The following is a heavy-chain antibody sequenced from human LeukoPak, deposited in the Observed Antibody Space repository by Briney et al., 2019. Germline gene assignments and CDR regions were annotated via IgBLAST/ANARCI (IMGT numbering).Heavy chain of an antibody. CDR3: ATASDARDAFDI. Sequence: SVKVSCKASGGTFSSYTISWVRQAPGQGLEWMGRIIPILGIANYAQKFQGRVTMTTDTSTSTAYMELRSLRSDDTAVYYCATASDARDAFDIWGQGTMVTVSS. J-gene: IGHJ3*02. V-gene: IGHV1-69*02. D-gene: IGHD2-2*01. CDR1: GGTFSSYT. CDR2: IIPILGIA.